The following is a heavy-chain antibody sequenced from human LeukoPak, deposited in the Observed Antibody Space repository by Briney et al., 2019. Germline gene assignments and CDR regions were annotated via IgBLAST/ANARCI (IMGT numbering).Heavy chain of an antibody. CDR3: ARVPGSGYYYYYMDV. J-gene: IGHJ6*03. CDR2: IIPIFGTA. D-gene: IGHD3-10*01. Sequence: SVKVSCKASGGTSSSYAISWVRQAPGQGLEWMGGIIPIFGTANYAQKFQGRVTITTDESTSTAYMELSSLRSEDTAVYYCARVPGSGYYYYYMDVWGKGTTVTVSS. V-gene: IGHV1-69*05. CDR1: GGTSSSYA.